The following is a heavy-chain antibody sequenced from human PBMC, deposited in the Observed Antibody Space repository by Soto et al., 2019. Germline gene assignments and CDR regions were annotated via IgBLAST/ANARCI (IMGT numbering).Heavy chain of an antibody. CDR1: GFTFTSYS. Sequence: EVKLLESGGGLVQPGGSLRLSCAASGFTFTSYSMSWVRQAPGKGLEWVSHITASEGTTYYADSVKGRFTISRDTSRNTLYLQMNSLRAEDTALYYCAKNIVVVPAARDGMDVWGQGTTVTVSS. D-gene: IGHD2-2*01. CDR2: ITASEGTT. V-gene: IGHV3-23*01. J-gene: IGHJ6*02. CDR3: AKNIVVVPAARDGMDV.